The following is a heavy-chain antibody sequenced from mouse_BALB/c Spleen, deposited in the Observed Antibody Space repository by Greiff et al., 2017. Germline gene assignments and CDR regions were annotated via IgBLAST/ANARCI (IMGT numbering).Heavy chain of an antibody. V-gene: IGHV1S137*01. Sequence: VQLQQSGAELVRPGVSVKISCKGSGYTFTDYAMHWVKQSHAKSLEWIGVISTYYGDASYNQKFKGKATMTVDKSSSTAYMELARLTSEDSAIYYCARSRGYYFDDWGQGTTLTVSS. CDR2: ISTYYGDA. J-gene: IGHJ2*01. CDR1: GYTFTDYA. CDR3: ARSRGYYFDD.